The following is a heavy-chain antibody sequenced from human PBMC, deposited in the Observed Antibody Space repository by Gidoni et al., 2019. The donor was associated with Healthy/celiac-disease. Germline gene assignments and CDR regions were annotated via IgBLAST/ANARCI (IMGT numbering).Heavy chain of an antibody. CDR1: GYTFTSYG. V-gene: IGHV1-18*01. CDR2: ISAYNGNT. CDR3: ARDNRIAVAGDFDY. Sequence: QVQLVQSGAEVKKHGASVKVACKASGYTFTSYGISWVGQAPGQGLEWMGWISAYNGNTNDAQKLQGRVTMTTDTATSTAYMELRSLRSDDTAVYYCARDNRIAVAGDFDYWGQGTLVTVSS. J-gene: IGHJ4*02. D-gene: IGHD6-19*01.